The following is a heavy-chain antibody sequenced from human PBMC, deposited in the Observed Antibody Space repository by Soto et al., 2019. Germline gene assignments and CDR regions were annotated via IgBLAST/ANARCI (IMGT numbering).Heavy chain of an antibody. J-gene: IGHJ4*02. CDR1: GGIFSSYA. V-gene: IGHV1-69*06. D-gene: IGHD3-22*01. CDR3: ARGGSGYVWFNEF. CDR2: IIPIFGTA. Sequence: QEQLVQSGAEVKKPGSSVKVSCKASGGIFSSYAISWVRQAPGQGLEWMGGIIPIFGTANYAQKFQGRVTITEDKSTNTAYMDLSSLKSEDTDIYYCARGGSGYVWFNEFWGQGTLVTVSS.